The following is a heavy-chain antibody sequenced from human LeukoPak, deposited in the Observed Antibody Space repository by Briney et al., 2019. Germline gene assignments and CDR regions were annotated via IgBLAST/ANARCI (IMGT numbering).Heavy chain of an antibody. CDR3: AKSLDYSYDLWYFDY. D-gene: IGHD5-18*01. Sequence: GGSLRLSCAASGFTFSSYAMSWVRQAPGKGLEWVSAISGSGGSTYYADSVKGRFTISRDNSKNTLYLRMNSLRAEDTAVYYCAKSLDYSYDLWYFDYWGQGTLVTVSS. CDR1: GFTFSSYA. J-gene: IGHJ4*02. CDR2: ISGSGGST. V-gene: IGHV3-23*01.